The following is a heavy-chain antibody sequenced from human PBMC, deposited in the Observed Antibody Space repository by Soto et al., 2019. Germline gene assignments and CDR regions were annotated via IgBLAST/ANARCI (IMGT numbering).Heavy chain of an antibody. CDR3: ARDRNKEMGGMDV. J-gene: IGHJ6*02. CDR1: GGSISSGGYS. Sequence: QLQLQESGSGLVKPSQTLSLTCAVSGGSISSGGYSWSWIRQPPGKGLEWIGYIYHSGSTYYNPSLKSRVTISVDRSKNQFSLKLSAVTAADTAVYYCARDRNKEMGGMDVWGQGTTVTVSS. D-gene: IGHD2-8*01. CDR2: IYHSGST. V-gene: IGHV4-30-2*01.